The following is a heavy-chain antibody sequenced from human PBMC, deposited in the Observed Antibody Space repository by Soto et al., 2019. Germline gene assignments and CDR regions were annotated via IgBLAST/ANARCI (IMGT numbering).Heavy chain of an antibody. CDR3: ARDREGYCSGGSCLLRDYYYLAV. CDR1: GGSISSDGYY. J-gene: IGHJ6*03. D-gene: IGHD2-15*01. Sequence: PSETLSLTCTVSGGSISSDGYYWSWIRQHPGKGLEWIGYIYYSGSTYYNPSLKSRVTISVDTSKNQFSLKLSSVTAADTAVYYCARDREGYCSGGSCLLRDYYYLAVWGKGTTVTGSS. V-gene: IGHV4-31*03. CDR2: IYYSGST.